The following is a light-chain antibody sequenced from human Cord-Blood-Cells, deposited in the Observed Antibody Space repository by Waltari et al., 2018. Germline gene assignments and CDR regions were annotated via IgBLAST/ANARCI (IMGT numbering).Light chain of an antibody. CDR2: DAS. V-gene: IGLV2-14*01. Sequence: QSALTQPASVSGSPGQSITISCTGTSSDVGGYNYVPWYQQHPGKAPKLMIYDASNRPSGVSNRFSGSKSGNTASLTISGLQAEDEADYYCSSYTSSRVFGTGTKVTVL. J-gene: IGLJ1*01. CDR3: SSYTSSRV. CDR1: SSDVGGYNY.